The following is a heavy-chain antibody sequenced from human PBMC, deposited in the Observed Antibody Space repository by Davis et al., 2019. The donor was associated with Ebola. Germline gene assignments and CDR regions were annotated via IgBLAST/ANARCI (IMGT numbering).Heavy chain of an antibody. V-gene: IGHV3-48*02. Sequence: GGSLRLSCAASGFTSSTSAMNWVRQAPGKGLEWVSYMSHSSNTIYYADSVKGRFTISRDNAKNSLFLQMNNLRDEDTAVYYCVRGRDIVVVTATPCFGFWGQGTMVTVSS. CDR2: MSHSSNTI. J-gene: IGHJ3*01. CDR3: VRGRDIVVVTATPCFGF. D-gene: IGHD2-21*02. CDR1: GFTSSTSA.